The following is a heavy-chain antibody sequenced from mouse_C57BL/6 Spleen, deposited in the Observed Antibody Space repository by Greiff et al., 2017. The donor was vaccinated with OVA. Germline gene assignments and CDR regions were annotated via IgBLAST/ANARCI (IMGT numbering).Heavy chain of an antibody. J-gene: IGHJ4*01. V-gene: IGHV1-82*01. D-gene: IGHD1-1*01. CDR1: GYAFSSSW. CDR3: ARWEDYDGSSGAYAMDY. Sequence: QVQLQQSGPELVKPGASVKISCKASGYAFSSSWMNWVKQRPGKGLEWIGRIYPGDGDTNYNGKFKGKATLTADKSSSTAYMQLSSLTSEDSAVYFCARWEDYDGSSGAYAMDYWGQGTSVTVSS. CDR2: IYPGDGDT.